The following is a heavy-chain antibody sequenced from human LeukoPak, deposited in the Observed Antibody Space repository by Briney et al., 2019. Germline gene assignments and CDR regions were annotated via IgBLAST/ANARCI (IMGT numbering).Heavy chain of an antibody. D-gene: IGHD6-13*01. CDR3: ATGPDGSSWPDY. J-gene: IGHJ4*02. V-gene: IGHV1-24*01. CDR1: GYTLTELS. Sequence: ASVKVSCKVSGYTLTELSMHWVRQAPGKGLEWMGGVDPEDGETIYAQKFQGRVTMTEDTSTDTDYMELSSLRSEDTAVDYCATGPDGSSWPDYWGQGTLVTVSS. CDR2: VDPEDGET.